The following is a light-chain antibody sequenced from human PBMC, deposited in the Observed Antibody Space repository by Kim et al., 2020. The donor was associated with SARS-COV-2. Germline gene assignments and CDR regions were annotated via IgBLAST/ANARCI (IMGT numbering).Light chain of an antibody. J-gene: IGKJ4*01. CDR1: QSISGS. V-gene: IGKV1-5*03. CDR3: QQYDSFPLT. CDR2: KAS. Sequence: ASVGARVTITCRASQSISGSLAWYQQKPGKAPKFLIYKASILESGVPPRFSGSGSGTEFTLAIGSLQPDDFATYYCQQYDSFPLTFGGGTKVDIK.